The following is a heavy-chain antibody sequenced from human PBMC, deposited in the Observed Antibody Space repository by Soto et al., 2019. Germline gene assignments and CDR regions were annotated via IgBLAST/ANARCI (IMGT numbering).Heavy chain of an antibody. CDR2: ISSNGGST. D-gene: IGHD2-15*01. Sequence: PGGSLRLCCSASGFTVSSYAMHWVRQAPGKGLEYVSAISSNGGSTYYADSVKGRFTISRDNSKNTLYLQMSSLRAEDTAVYYCVKCLVVVAAASHVCGYFDYWGQGTLVTVSS. CDR1: GFTVSSYA. V-gene: IGHV3-64D*08. CDR3: VKCLVVVAAASHVCGYFDY. J-gene: IGHJ4*02.